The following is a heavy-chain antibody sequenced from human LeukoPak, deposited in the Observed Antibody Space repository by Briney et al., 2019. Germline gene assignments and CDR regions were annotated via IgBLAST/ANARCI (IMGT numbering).Heavy chain of an antibody. CDR3: ARCPRADGATANAFDI. D-gene: IGHD5-24*01. CDR2: ISSSSSTI. Sequence: PGGSLRLSCAASGFTFSSYSMNWVRQAPGKGLEWVSYISSSSSTIYYADSVKGRFTISRDNAKNSLYLQMNSLSAEDTAVYYCARCPRADGATANAFDIWGQGTMVTVSS. V-gene: IGHV3-48*01. J-gene: IGHJ3*02. CDR1: GFTFSSYS.